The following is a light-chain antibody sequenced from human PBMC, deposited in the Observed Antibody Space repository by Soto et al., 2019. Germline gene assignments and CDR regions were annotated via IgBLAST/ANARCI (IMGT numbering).Light chain of an antibody. CDR3: HERRNWPRYT. J-gene: IGKJ2*01. CDR1: QSVSSY. CDR2: DAS. Sequence: EIVLTQSPATLSLSPGERATLSCRASQSVSSYLAWYQQKPGQAPRLLIYDASNRATGIPARFSGSWSGTDFTLTISSLEPEDFAVYYCHERRNWPRYTFGQGTKLEIK. V-gene: IGKV3-11*01.